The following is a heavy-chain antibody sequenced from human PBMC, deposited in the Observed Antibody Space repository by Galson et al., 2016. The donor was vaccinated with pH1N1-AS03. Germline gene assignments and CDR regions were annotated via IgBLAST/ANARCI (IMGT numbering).Heavy chain of an antibody. V-gene: IGHV3-15*01. Sequence: SLRLSCAGSGFTFRYAWMSWVRQASGKGLEWVGRIKSKTDGGTTDFAAPVEGRFTISRDDSKNMLYLQMNSLKTEDSAMYYCTKEGYGDYFDYWGQGTLVTVSS. CDR1: GFTFRYAW. J-gene: IGHJ4*02. D-gene: IGHD4-17*01. CDR2: IKSKTDGGTT. CDR3: TKEGYGDYFDY.